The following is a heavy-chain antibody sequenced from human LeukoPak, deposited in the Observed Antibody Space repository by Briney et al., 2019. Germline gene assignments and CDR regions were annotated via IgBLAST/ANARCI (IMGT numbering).Heavy chain of an antibody. D-gene: IGHD6-19*01. CDR2: INHSGST. CDR1: GGSFSGYY. V-gene: IGHV4-34*01. CDR3: ARARGIAVAGWFDP. J-gene: IGHJ5*02. Sequence: PSETLSLTCAVYGGSFSGYYWSWIRQPPGKGLEWIGEINHSGSTNYNPSLKSRVTISVDTSKNQFSLKLSSVTAADTAVYYCARARGIAVAGWFDPWGQGTLVTVSS.